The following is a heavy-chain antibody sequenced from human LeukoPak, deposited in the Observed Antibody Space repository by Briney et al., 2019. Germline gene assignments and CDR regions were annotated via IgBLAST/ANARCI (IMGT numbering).Heavy chain of an antibody. J-gene: IGHJ4*02. CDR1: EFTFSSFA. D-gene: IGHD3-22*01. CDR3: ARDSSGYGSFDY. Sequence: GGSLRLSCAASEFTFSSFAMSWVRQAPGKGLEGVSRVSGSGGSTYYADSVKGRFSISRDNSKNTLYLQMNSLRAEDTAVYYCARDSSGYGSFDYWGRGTLVTVSS. V-gene: IGHV3-23*01. CDR2: VSGSGGST.